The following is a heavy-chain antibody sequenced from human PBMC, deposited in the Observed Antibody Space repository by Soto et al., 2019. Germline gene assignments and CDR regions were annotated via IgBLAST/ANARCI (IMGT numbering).Heavy chain of an antibody. CDR2: RYYSEST. CDR1: GGSITTGGYY. CDR3: ARTKCSGGSCYSWSLDY. V-gene: IGHV4-31*03. J-gene: IGHJ4*02. Sequence: TLSLTCTVSGGSITTGGYYWSWIRQLPGKSLEWIGHRYYSESTYYNPSLKSRVSISLDTSKNQFSLKLSFVTAADTAMYYCARTKCSGGSCYSWSLDYWGQGTQVTVSS. D-gene: IGHD2-15*01.